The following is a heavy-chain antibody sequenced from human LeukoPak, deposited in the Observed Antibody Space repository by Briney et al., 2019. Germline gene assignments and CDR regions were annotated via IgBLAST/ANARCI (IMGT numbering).Heavy chain of an antibody. CDR1: WFSLTTSGGG. D-gene: IGHD5-18*01. CDR2: IYWNDDK. Sequence: ESGSTPGKPTQTLTPTCTFFWFSLTTSGGGGGLVPQPPGKALEWLALIYWNDDKRYSPSLKSRLTITKDTSKNQVVLTMTNMDPVDTATYYCAHSPRGYSCFDYWGQGTLVTVSS. CDR3: AHSPRGYSCFDY. V-gene: IGHV2-5*01. J-gene: IGHJ4*02.